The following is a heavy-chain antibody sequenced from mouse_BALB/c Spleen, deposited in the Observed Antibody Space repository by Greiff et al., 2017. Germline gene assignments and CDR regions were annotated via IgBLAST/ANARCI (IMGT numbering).Heavy chain of an antibody. Sequence: EVQLVESGGGLVQPGGSRKLSCAASGFTFSSFGMHWVRQAPEKGLEWVAYISSGSSTIYYADTVKGRFTISRDNPKNTLFLQMTSLRSEDTAMYYCARSRGYYGEVDYWGQGTSVTVSS. J-gene: IGHJ4*01. V-gene: IGHV5-17*02. CDR1: GFTFSSFG. CDR2: ISSGSSTI. D-gene: IGHD1-1*01. CDR3: ARSRGYYGEVDY.